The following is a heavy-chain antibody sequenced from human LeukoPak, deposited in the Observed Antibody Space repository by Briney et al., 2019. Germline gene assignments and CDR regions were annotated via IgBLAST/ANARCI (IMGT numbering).Heavy chain of an antibody. J-gene: IGHJ4*02. Sequence: TSETLSLTCAVYGGSFSGYYWSWIRQPPGKGLEWIGEINHSGSTNYNPSLKSRVTISVDTSKNQFSLKLSSVTAADTAVYYCARGSGGIAVAGPRYFDYWGQGTLVTVSS. CDR1: GGSFSGYY. V-gene: IGHV4-34*01. CDR2: INHSGST. D-gene: IGHD6-19*01. CDR3: ARGSGGIAVAGPRYFDY.